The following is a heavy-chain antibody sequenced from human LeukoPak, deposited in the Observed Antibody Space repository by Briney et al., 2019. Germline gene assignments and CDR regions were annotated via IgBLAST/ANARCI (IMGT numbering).Heavy chain of an antibody. J-gene: IGHJ5*02. V-gene: IGHV3-11*04. D-gene: IGHD2-15*01. CDR2: ISSSGSTI. Sequence: GGSLRLSCAASGFTFSDYYMSWIRQAPGKGLEWVSYISSSGSTIYYADSVKGRFTISRDNAKNSLYLQMNSLRAEDTAVYYCARSGVPHTILPNWLDPWGQGTLVTVSS. CDR3: ARSGVPHTILPNWLDP. CDR1: GFTFSDYY.